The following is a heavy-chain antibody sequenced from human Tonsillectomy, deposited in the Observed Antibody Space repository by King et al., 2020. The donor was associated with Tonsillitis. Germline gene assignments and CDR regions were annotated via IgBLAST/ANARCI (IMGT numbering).Heavy chain of an antibody. CDR3: AKAMVVTGLLDS. J-gene: IGHJ4*02. D-gene: IGHD2-21*02. Sequence: VQLVESGGGLVQPGGSLRLSVAASGFSFRGYAMSLVRQAPGEGLEWVSGVSNGGGVTYYSDSGKGRFTISRDNSKNALYLQMNSLRAEDTALYYCAKAMVVTGLLDSWGQGTLVTVSS. V-gene: IGHV3-23*04. CDR2: VSNGGGVT. CDR1: GFSFRGYA.